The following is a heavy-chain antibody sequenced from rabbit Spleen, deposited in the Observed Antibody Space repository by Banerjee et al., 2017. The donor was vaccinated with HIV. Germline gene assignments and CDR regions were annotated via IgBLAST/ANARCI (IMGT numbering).Heavy chain of an antibody. CDR1: GSSSSSSDN. D-gene: IGHD8-1*01. Sequence: QSLEESGGDLVKPEGSLTLTCTASGSSSSSSDNMRWVRQAPGKGLEWISCIAGSSSAFTYSATWAQGRFTCSKTSSTTVTLQMTSLTVADTATYFCARDTGSSFSSYGMDLWGPGTLVTVS. CDR2: IAGSSSAFT. CDR3: ARDTGSSFSSYGMDL. V-gene: IGHV1S40*01. J-gene: IGHJ6*01.